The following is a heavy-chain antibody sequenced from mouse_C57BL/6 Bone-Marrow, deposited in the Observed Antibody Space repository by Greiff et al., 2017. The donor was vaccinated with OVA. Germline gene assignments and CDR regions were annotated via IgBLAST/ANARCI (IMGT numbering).Heavy chain of an antibody. CDR2: INPSSGYT. CDR1: GYTFTSYT. Sequence: QVHVKPSGAELARPGASVKMSCKASGYTFTSYTMHWVKQRPGQGLEWIGYINPSSGYTKYNQKFKDKATLTADKYSSTAYMQLSSLTSEDSAVYYCARDDGNWFAYWGQGTLVTVSA. V-gene: IGHV1-4*01. D-gene: IGHD2-3*01. CDR3: ARDDGNWFAY. J-gene: IGHJ3*01.